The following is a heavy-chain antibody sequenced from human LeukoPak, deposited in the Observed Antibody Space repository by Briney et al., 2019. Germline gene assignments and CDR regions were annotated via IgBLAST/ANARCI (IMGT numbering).Heavy chain of an antibody. J-gene: IGHJ6*03. CDR2: FDPEDGET. V-gene: IGHV1-24*01. D-gene: IGHD2-21*01. CDR1: GYTLTELS. Sequence: ASVKVSCKGSGYTLTELSMHWVRQAPGKGLEWMGGFDPEDGETIYAQEFQGRVTMTEDTSTDTAYMELSSLRSEDTAVYYCATAEAYCGGDCYSSPYYYMDVWGKGTTVTVSS. CDR3: ATAEAYCGGDCYSSPYYYMDV.